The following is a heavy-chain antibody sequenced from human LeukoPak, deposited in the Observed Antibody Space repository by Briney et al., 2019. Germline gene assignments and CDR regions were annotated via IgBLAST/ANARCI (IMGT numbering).Heavy chain of an antibody. V-gene: IGHV3-23*01. Sequence: GALRLSCAASGFTFSSYAMSWVRQAPGKGLQWVSSISGSGDSTYYADSVKGRFTISRDNSNNTLYLQMNSLRAEDTAVYYCAILIAVAGPATFYWGQGTLVTVSS. CDR3: AILIAVAGPATFY. CDR2: ISGSGDST. J-gene: IGHJ4*02. D-gene: IGHD6-19*01. CDR1: GFTFSSYA.